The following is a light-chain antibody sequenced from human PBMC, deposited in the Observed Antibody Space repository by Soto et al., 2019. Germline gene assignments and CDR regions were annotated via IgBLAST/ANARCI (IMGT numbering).Light chain of an antibody. Sequence: QITQSPSSPSASAGDRGTITSQARHDIANYLNSYQQQAGRGPNLLIYDASNLETGVPSSVSGSLCGTDFTLTISRLQPQGIATYYCQKYDNLPLPCGGGTKLDIK. CDR3: QKYDNLPLP. V-gene: IGKV1-33*01. CDR1: HDIANY. J-gene: IGKJ4*01. CDR2: DAS.